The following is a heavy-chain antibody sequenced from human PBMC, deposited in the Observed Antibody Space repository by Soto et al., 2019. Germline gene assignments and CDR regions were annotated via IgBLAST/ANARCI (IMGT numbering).Heavy chain of an antibody. V-gene: IGHV3-30*03. CDR3: ARSTSSTLNYYYGMDV. J-gene: IGHJ6*02. CDR1: GFTFSSYG. Sequence: QTGGSLRLSCAASGFTFSSYGMHWVRQAPGKGLEWVAVISYDGSNKYYRDSVKGRFTIARDNSNNILYLQMNSLTIEDTAVFYCARSTSSTLNYYYGMDVWGQGTTVTV. D-gene: IGHD6-6*01. CDR2: ISYDGSNK.